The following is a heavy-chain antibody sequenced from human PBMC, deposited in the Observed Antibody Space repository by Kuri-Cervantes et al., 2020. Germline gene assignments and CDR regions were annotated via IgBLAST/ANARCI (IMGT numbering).Heavy chain of an antibody. CDR2: IYHSGTT. D-gene: IGHD2-15*01. CDR3: ARRPHCSGSTCYSRYFQN. Sequence: GSLRLSCAASGFTFSGYSMNWVRQAPGKGLEWIASIYHSGTTYYNPSLKSRVTISADTTKNQFSLRLSSVTAADTAVYYCARRPHCSGSTCYSRYFQNWGQGTLVTVSS. CDR1: GFTFSGYS. J-gene: IGHJ1*01. V-gene: IGHV4-38-2*01.